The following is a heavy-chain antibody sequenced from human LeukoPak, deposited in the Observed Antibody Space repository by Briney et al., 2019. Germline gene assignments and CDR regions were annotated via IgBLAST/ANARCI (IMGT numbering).Heavy chain of an antibody. D-gene: IGHD1-26*01. CDR3: ARDSLVRVYYGMDV. CDR2: IKLDGSEK. J-gene: IGHJ6*02. V-gene: IGHV3-7*01. CDR1: GFTFSSHW. Sequence: PGGSLRLSCAASGFTFSSHWMSWVRQAPGKGLEWVANIKLDGSEKYYVDSVKGRFTISRDNAKNSLYLEMNGLRAEDTAVYYCARDSLVRVYYGMDVWGQGTTVTVSS.